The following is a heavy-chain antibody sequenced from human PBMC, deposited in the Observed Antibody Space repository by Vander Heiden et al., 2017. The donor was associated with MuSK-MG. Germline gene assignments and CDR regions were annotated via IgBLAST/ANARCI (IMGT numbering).Heavy chain of an antibody. CDR1: GYTFTTYY. J-gene: IGHJ4*02. CDR2: INPSGGST. CDR3: ATTATVEDY. V-gene: IGHV1-46*01. D-gene: IGHD4-17*01. Sequence: QVQLAQSGTEVKKPGASVKISCKASGYTFTTYYMHWVRQAPGQGLEWMGIINPSGGSTSYAQKFQGRVTMTRDTSTSTVYMELSSLKSEDTAVYYWATTATVEDYWGQGTPVTVSS.